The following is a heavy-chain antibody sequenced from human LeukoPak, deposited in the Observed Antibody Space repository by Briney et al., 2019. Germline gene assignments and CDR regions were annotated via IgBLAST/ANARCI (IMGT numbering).Heavy chain of an antibody. D-gene: IGHD6-13*01. J-gene: IGHJ5*02. CDR2: INHSGST. CDR1: GGSFSGYY. Sequence: SETLSLTCAVYGGSFSGYYWSWIRQPPGKGLEWIGEINHSGSTNYNPSLKSRVTISVDTSKNQFSLKLSSVTAADTAVYYCARHQKLTYSSSWTSPHNWLDPWGQGTLVTVSS. CDR3: ARHQKLTYSSSWTSPHNWLDP. V-gene: IGHV4-34*01.